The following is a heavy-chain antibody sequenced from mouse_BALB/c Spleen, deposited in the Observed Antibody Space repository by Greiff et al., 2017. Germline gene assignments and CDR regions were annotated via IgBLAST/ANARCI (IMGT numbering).Heavy chain of an antibody. CDR2: ISSGGSYT. CDR3: ARPMITTNYAMDY. V-gene: IGHV5-6*03. J-gene: IGHJ4*01. Sequence: DVKLVESGGGLVKPGGSLKLSCAASGFTFSSYGMSWVRQTPDKRLEWVATISSGGSYTYYPDSVKGRFTISRDNAKNTLYLQMSSLKSEDTAMYYCARPMITTNYAMDYWGQGTSVTVSS. CDR1: GFTFSSYG. D-gene: IGHD2-4*01.